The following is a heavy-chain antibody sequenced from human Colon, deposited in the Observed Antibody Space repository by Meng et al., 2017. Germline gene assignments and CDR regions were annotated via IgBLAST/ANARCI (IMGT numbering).Heavy chain of an antibody. Sequence: VQSGAEVKKPGASVKVSFKSSGYTFIDSHVHWVRQAPGQGLEWMGRIMPSVGDASSAEKFQGRLTLTWDTSIDTAYMDLSSLRSDDSAIYYCVRDGSYYDFDYWGQGTLVTVSS. CDR3: VRDGSYYDFDY. CDR1: GYTFIDSH. D-gene: IGHD3-10*01. CDR2: IMPSVGDA. J-gene: IGHJ4*02. V-gene: IGHV1-2*06.